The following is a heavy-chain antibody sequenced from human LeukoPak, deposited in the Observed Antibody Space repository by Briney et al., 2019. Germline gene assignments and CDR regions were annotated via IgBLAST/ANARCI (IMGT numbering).Heavy chain of an antibody. J-gene: IGHJ4*02. Sequence: GASVKVSCKSSGYTFSGYYMHWLRQAPGQGLEWMGWINPKNGGTIYAQTFQGRVTMTGDTSISTAYMDLSRLTSDDTAVYYCAKGGMGVAAPLLDHWGQGTLATASS. D-gene: IGHD2-15*01. V-gene: IGHV1-2*02. CDR3: AKGGMGVAAPLLDH. CDR2: INPKNGGT. CDR1: GYTFSGYY.